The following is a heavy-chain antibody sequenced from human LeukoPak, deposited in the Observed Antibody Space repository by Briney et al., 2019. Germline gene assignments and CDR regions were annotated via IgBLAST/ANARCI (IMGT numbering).Heavy chain of an antibody. Sequence: GGSLRLSCAASGFTFSSYSMNWVRQAPGKGLEWVSSISSSSSYIYYADSVKGRFTISRDNAKNSLYLQMNGLRAEDTAVYYCAREGITGTTDYWGQGTLVTVSS. CDR1: GFTFSSYS. V-gene: IGHV3-21*01. CDR3: AREGITGTTDY. CDR2: ISSSSSYI. D-gene: IGHD1-7*01. J-gene: IGHJ4*02.